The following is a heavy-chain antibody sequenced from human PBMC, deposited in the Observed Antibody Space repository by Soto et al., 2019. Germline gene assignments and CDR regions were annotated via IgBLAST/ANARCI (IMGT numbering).Heavy chain of an antibody. Sequence: GSLRLSCAASGFTFSNYAVSWVRQSPGRGLEWVASISDRGGSTKYADSVNGRFTISRDNSRNTLFLQMDTLRAEDTAVYYCARLPYSYVSLYFFDFWGQGTLVTVSS. CDR1: GFTFSNYA. CDR3: ARLPYSYVSLYFFDF. CDR2: ISDRGGST. J-gene: IGHJ4*02. V-gene: IGHV3-23*01. D-gene: IGHD5-18*01.